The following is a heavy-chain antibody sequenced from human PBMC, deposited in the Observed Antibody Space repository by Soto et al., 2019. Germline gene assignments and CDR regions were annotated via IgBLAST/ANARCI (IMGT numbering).Heavy chain of an antibody. J-gene: IGHJ4*02. Sequence: QVQLVESGGGVVQPGRSLRLSCTASEFTFSTYDMHWVRQAPGKGLEWVAVISYDGSNKYYADSVKGRFTISRDNTKNTLYLQMNSLRAEDTAVYHCASTPDYWGQGTLVTVSS. CDR2: ISYDGSNK. CDR3: ASTPDY. CDR1: EFTFSTYD. V-gene: IGHV3-30-3*01.